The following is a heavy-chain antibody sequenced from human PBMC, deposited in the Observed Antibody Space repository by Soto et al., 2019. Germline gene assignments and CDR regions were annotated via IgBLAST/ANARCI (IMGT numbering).Heavy chain of an antibody. CDR1: GYTFTGYY. J-gene: IGHJ1*01. CDR3: TRGPQQYGDYGEYFHQ. D-gene: IGHD4-17*01. V-gene: IGHV1-2*02. Sequence: QVQLVQSGAEVKKPGASVAVSCKASGYTFTGYYLHWVRQAPGQGLEWMGWINPNSGDTDSAQKFQGRVTLTRDTSISTAYMKLSRLRSDDTAIYYCTRGPQQYGDYGEYFHQWGQGTLVTVSS. CDR2: INPNSGDT.